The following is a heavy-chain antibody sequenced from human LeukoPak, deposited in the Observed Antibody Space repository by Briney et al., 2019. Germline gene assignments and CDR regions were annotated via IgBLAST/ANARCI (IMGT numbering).Heavy chain of an antibody. CDR1: GFTFSGYW. V-gene: IGHV3-7*01. D-gene: IGHD5-18*01. J-gene: IGHJ4*02. CDR3: ARDAYSYGSFDY. Sequence: PGGSLRLSCAASGFTFSGYWMSWVRQAPGKGLEWVANIKQDGSEKYYVDSVKGRFTISRDNAKNSLYLQMNSLRAEDTAVYYCARDAYSYGSFDYWGQGTLVTVSS. CDR2: IKQDGSEK.